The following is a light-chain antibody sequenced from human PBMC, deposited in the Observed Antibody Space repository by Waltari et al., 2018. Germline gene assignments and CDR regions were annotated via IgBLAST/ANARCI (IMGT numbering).Light chain of an antibody. CDR1: NSDVGSYDL. Sequence: QSALTQPASVSGTPGQSITISCSGTNSDVGSYDLVSWYQQHPGEAPKLLICEVFTRPPDTSSRFSCAKSGSTASLTISGLQPEDEADYYCCSYAGRGTYVFGSGTKVTVL. J-gene: IGLJ1*01. CDR3: CSYAGRGTYV. CDR2: EVF. V-gene: IGLV2-23*02.